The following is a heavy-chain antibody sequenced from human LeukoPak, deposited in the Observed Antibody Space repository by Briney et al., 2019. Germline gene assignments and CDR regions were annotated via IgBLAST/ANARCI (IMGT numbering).Heavy chain of an antibody. CDR1: GFIFSTYA. CDR3: AKIPMRSGYLTWYFDL. J-gene: IGHJ2*01. V-gene: IGHV3-23*01. D-gene: IGHD3-3*01. Sequence: TGGSLRLSCAASGFIFSTYAMSWVRQAPGKGLEWVSGISAGGGSTYDADSVKGRFTISRDNSKNTLYLQMNSLRAEDTAVYYCAKIPMRSGYLTWYFDLWGRGTLVTVSS. CDR2: ISAGGGST.